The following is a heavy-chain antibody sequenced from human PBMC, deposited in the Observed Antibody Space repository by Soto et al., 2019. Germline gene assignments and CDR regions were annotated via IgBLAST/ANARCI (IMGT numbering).Heavy chain of an antibody. D-gene: IGHD2-15*01. CDR1: GGSFSGYY. J-gene: IGHJ4*02. Sequence: SETLSLTCAVYGGSFSGYYWSWIRQPPGKGLEWIGEINHSGSTNYNPSLKSRVTISVDTSKNQFSLKLSSVTAADTAVYYCARGDIVVVVAATSHFDYWRQGTLVTVPS. CDR2: INHSGST. V-gene: IGHV4-34*01. CDR3: ARGDIVVVVAATSHFDY.